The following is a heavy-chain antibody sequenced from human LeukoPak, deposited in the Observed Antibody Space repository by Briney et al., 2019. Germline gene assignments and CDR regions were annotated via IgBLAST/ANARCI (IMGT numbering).Heavy chain of an antibody. CDR2: IKGDGSST. V-gene: IGHV3-74*01. J-gene: IGHJ4*02. CDR1: GFTFSGYW. Sequence: GGSLRLSCAASGFTFSGYWLHWVRQAPGKGLEWVCRIKGDGSSTGFADSVKGRFTISRDNAKNTLYLQMNSLRDEDTAVYYCGRGVLRYFDYWGQGTLVTVSS. CDR3: GRGVLRYFDY. D-gene: IGHD3-9*01.